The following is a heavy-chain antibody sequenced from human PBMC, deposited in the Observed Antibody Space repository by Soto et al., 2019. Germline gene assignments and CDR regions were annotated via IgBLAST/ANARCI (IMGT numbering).Heavy chain of an antibody. CDR3: ARGLIKFAGGAFDT. V-gene: IGHV3-33*01. CDR2: ISSDETNE. Sequence: GGSLRLSCAASGFPFRSSVVHWVRQAPGKGLEWVAVISSDETNEDYADSVKGRFTISRDNSKNTLYLQMNSLRVEDTAVYYCARGLIKFAGGAFDTWGQGTMVTVXS. CDR1: GFPFRSSV. D-gene: IGHD3-16*01. J-gene: IGHJ3*02.